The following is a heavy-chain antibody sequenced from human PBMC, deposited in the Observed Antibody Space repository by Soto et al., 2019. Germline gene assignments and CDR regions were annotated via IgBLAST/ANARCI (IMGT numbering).Heavy chain of an antibody. CDR2: ISSTGRTI. Sequence: PGGSLRLSCGAFGFTFSNYYMSWIRQAPGKGLEWVSYISSTGRTIYYADSVKGRFTVSRDNAQNSLSLKLNSLRVEDTAVYYCARSYSSGWEFDYWGQGTQVTVSS. J-gene: IGHJ4*02. D-gene: IGHD6-19*01. CDR3: ARSYSSGWEFDY. CDR1: GFTFSNYY. V-gene: IGHV3-11*01.